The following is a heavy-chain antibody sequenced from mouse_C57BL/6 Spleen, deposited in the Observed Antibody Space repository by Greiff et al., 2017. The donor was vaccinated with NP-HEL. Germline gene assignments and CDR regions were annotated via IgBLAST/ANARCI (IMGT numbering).Heavy chain of an antibody. V-gene: IGHV5-4*01. CDR1: GFTFSSYA. J-gene: IGHJ1*03. D-gene: IGHD1-1*01. Sequence: EVHLVESGGGLVKPGGSLKLSCAASGFTFSSYAMSWVRQTPEKRLEWVATISDGGSYTYYPDNVKGRFTISRDNAKNNLYLQMSHLKSEDTARYYGAKESEDCGSSYWYFDVWGTGTTVTVSS. CDR2: ISDGGSYT. CDR3: AKESEDCGSSYWYFDV.